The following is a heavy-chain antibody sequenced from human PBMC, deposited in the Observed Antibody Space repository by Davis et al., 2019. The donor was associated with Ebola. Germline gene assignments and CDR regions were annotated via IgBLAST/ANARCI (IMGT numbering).Heavy chain of an antibody. CDR1: GFTFNTYA. J-gene: IGHJ4*02. D-gene: IGHD1/OR15-1a*01. CDR2: ISYDGSDK. Sequence: GESLKISCAASGFTFNTYAMHWVRQAPGKGLEWVAVISYDGSDKYYADSVKGRFTISRDNFKNTLSLQMNSLSAEDTAFYYCARDPITGTGWGQGTLVTVSS. V-gene: IGHV3-30*04. CDR3: ARDPITGTG.